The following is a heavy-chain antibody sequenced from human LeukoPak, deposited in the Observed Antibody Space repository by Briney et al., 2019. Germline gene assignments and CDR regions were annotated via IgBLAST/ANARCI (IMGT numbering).Heavy chain of an antibody. CDR1: GYSISSGYY. Sequence: SETLSLTCTVSGYSISSGYYWGWIRQPPGKGLEWIGSIYHSGSTYYNPSLKSRVTISVDTSKNQFSLKLSSVTAADTAVYYCARRTRRWPFDYWGQGTLVTVSS. CDR3: ARRTRRWPFDY. V-gene: IGHV4-38-2*02. D-gene: IGHD6-13*01. J-gene: IGHJ4*02. CDR2: IYHSGST.